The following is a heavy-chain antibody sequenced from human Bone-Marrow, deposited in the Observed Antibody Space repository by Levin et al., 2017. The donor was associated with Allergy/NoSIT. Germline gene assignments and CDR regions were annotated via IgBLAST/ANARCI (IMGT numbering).Heavy chain of an antibody. J-gene: IGHJ3*02. CDR1: GFTFSNYS. CDR3: ARDGGYAAFDI. D-gene: IGHD6-25*01. V-gene: IGHV3-21*01. CDR2: IRSRSSHI. Sequence: GGSLRLSCAASGFTFSNYSMNWVRQAPGKGLEWVSSIRSRSSHIYYADSVKGRFTISRDNAKNSLYLQMNSLRAEDTAVYYCARDGGYAAFDIWGQGTMVTVSS.